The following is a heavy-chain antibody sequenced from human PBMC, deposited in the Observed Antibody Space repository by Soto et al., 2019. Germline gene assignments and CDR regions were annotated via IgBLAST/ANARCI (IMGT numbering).Heavy chain of an antibody. Sequence: GGSLRLSCAASGFTFSDYYMSWIRQAPGKGLEWVSYISSSGSTIYYADSPKGRFTISRDNAKCSLYLQMHSLRPEGTAVYCCPRVAAMYYYDTSGSSDPWGQGTLVT. CDR2: ISSSGSTI. D-gene: IGHD3-22*01. CDR1: GFTFSDYY. V-gene: IGHV3-11*01. CDR3: PRVAAMYYYDTSGSSDP. J-gene: IGHJ5*02.